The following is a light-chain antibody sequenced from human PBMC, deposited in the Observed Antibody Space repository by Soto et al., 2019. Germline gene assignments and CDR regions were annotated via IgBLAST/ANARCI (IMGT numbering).Light chain of an antibody. CDR3: QQYDNLPLT. Sequence: DIQMTQSPSTLSASVGDRVTITCRASQGLTSWLAWYQQKPGKAPKFLIYDASNLETGVPSRFSGSGSGTDFTFTISSLQPEDIATYYCQQYDNLPLTFGGGTKVEIK. J-gene: IGKJ4*01. V-gene: IGKV1-33*01. CDR1: QGLTSW. CDR2: DAS.